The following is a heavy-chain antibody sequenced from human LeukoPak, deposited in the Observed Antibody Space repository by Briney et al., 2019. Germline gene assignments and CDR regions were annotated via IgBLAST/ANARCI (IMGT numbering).Heavy chain of an antibody. Sequence: PGGSLRLSCAASGFTFSDHYMDWVRQAPGKGLEWVGRTRNKANSYTTEYAASVKGRFTISRDDSKNSLYLQMNSLKTEDTAVYYCARDRTVPYDAFDIWGQGTIVTVSS. V-gene: IGHV3-72*01. CDR1: GFTFSDHY. D-gene: IGHD4-17*01. CDR2: TRNKANSYTT. CDR3: ARDRTVPYDAFDI. J-gene: IGHJ3*02.